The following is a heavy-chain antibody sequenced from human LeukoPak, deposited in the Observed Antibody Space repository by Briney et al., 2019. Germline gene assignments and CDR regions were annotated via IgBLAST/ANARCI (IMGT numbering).Heavy chain of an antibody. CDR1: GGSISSYY. Sequence: SETLSLTCTVSGGSISSYYWSWIRQPLGKGLEWIGYIYYSGSTNYNPSLKSRVTISVDTSKNQFSLKLSSETAADTAVYYCARGGGPAGDYYDSSGYYQLDYWGQGTLVTVSS. CDR2: IYYSGST. V-gene: IGHV4-59*08. CDR3: ARGGGPAGDYYDSSGYYQLDY. D-gene: IGHD3-22*01. J-gene: IGHJ4*02.